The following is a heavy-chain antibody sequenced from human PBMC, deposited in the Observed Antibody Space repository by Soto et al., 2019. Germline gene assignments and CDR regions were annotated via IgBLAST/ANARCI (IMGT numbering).Heavy chain of an antibody. J-gene: IGHJ3*01. CDR2: IYYSGST. CDR3: ARVWGGAFDF. D-gene: IGHD3-10*01. V-gene: IGHV4-59*01. CDR1: GGSISSYY. Sequence: QVQLQESGPGLVKPSETLSLTCTVSGGSISSYYWSWIRQPPGKGLEWIGYIYYSGSTNYNPSLESRVTISVDTSKNQSSLKLSSVTAADTAVYYCARVWGGAFDFWGQGTMVTVSS.